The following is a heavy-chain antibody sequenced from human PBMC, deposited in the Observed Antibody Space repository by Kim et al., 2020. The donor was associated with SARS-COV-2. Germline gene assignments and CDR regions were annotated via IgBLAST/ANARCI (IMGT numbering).Heavy chain of an antibody. CDR1: GFTVSSNY. CDR2: IYSGGST. V-gene: IGHV3-66*01. D-gene: IGHD2-2*02. J-gene: IGHJ2*01. Sequence: GGSLRLSCAASGFTVSSNYMSWVRQAPGKGLEWVSVIYSGGSTYYADSVKGRFTISRDNSKNTLYLQMNSLRAEDTAVYYCARDGPKYCSSTSCYRYWYLDLWGRGTLVTVSS. CDR3: ARDGPKYCSSTSCYRYWYLDL.